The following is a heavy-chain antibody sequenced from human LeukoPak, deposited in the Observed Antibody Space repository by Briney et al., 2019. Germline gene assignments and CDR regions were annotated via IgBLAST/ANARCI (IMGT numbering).Heavy chain of an antibody. J-gene: IGHJ4*02. D-gene: IGHD3-22*01. Sequence: GGSLRLSCAASGFTFSSYAMSWVRQAPGKGLEWVSATSGSGGSTYYADSVKGRFTISRDNSKNTLYLQMNSLRAEDTAIYYCASHHYYDSSGLDDYFDSWGQGTLVTVSS. CDR2: TSGSGGST. CDR3: ASHHYYDSSGLDDYFDS. CDR1: GFTFSSYA. V-gene: IGHV3-23*01.